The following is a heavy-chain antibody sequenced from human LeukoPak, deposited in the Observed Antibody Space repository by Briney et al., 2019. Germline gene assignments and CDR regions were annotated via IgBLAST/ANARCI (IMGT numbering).Heavy chain of an antibody. V-gene: IGHV3-23*01. CDR1: GLTFSGYA. D-gene: IGHD3-22*01. J-gene: IGHJ4*02. CDR3: AKSAYYDDIGYYVDY. CDR2: MSANADTT. Sequence: PGGSLRLSCAVSGLTFSGYAISWVRQAPGKGLEWVSLMSANADTTYYTDSVRGRFTISRDNSQKTVYLQMNSLRADDTAVYYCAKSAYYDDIGYYVDYWGQGTLVTVSS.